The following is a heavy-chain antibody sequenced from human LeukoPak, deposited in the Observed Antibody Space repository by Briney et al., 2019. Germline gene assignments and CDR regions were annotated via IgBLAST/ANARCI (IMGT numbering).Heavy chain of an antibody. V-gene: IGHV3-21*01. J-gene: IGHJ4*02. CDR1: GFTFSSYS. CDR3: ARGAPEGCSGGSCYSLGLTHLNY. D-gene: IGHD2-15*01. CDR2: ISSSSSYI. Sequence: PGGSLRLSCAASGFTFSSYSMNWVRQAPGKGLEWVSSISSSSSYIYYADSVKGRFTISRDNAKNSLYLQMTSLRAEDTAVYYCARGAPEGCSGGSCYSLGLTHLNYWGQGTLVTVSS.